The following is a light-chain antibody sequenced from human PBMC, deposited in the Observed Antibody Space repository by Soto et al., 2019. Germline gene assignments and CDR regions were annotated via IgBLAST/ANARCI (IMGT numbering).Light chain of an antibody. CDR2: DAS. V-gene: IGKV1-5*01. CDR1: QSISTW. CDR3: LQHNSYSWS. J-gene: IGKJ1*01. Sequence: DIQMTQSPSTLSASVGDRVTITCRASQSISTWLAWYQQKPGKAPNLLIYDASSLESGVPSRFSGSGSGTEFTLTISSLQPDDSATYYCLQHNSYSWSFGQGTKVDIK.